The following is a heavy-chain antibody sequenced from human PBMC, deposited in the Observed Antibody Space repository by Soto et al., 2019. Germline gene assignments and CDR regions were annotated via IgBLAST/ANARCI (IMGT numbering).Heavy chain of an antibody. CDR3: ARGLGYSYGCFDY. D-gene: IGHD5-18*01. CDR1: GYRYNSYG. CDR2: INLSGGNT. V-gene: IGHV1-46*02. J-gene: IGHJ4*02. Sequence: ASVKVSRKASGYRYNSYGIRWVRHAPGQGLEWMGIINLSGGNTNYAQKVQGRVTMTRDTSTSTVYMELSSLRSEDTAVYYCARGLGYSYGCFDYWGQGTLVTVSS.